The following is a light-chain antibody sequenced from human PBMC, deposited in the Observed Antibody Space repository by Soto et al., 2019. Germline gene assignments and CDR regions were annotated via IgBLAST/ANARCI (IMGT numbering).Light chain of an antibody. V-gene: IGKV3-20*01. CDR2: GSS. CDR3: QQYGSSPPYT. CDR1: QSVSNKY. Sequence: EGALTQSPGTLSLSPGERATLSCRASQSVSNKYLAWDQQKPGQAPGLLIVGSSDRATGIPDRFSGSGSGTDFTLTISRLETEDFAVYYCQQYGSSPPYTFGQGTKLEI. J-gene: IGKJ2*01.